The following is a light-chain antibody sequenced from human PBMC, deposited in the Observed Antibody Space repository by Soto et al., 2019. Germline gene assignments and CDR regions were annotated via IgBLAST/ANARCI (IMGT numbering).Light chain of an antibody. Sequence: DIQMTQSPATLSASLGDRVTITCRASESVRSWLAWYHQKPGKAPKFLIYQASSLEREVPSRFRGSGSGTEFNLTISRLQPDDFETYYCQQYTTYPWTFGQGTKV. CDR1: ESVRSW. V-gene: IGKV1-5*03. J-gene: IGKJ1*01. CDR2: QAS. CDR3: QQYTTYPWT.